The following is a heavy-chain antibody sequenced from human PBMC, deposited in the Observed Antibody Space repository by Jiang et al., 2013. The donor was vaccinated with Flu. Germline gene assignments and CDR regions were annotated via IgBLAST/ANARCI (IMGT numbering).Heavy chain of an antibody. CDR2: IYTSGST. J-gene: IGHJ4*02. V-gene: IGHV4-61*02. CDR1: GGSISSGSYY. D-gene: IGHD6-19*01. CDR3: ATTKQWLVHRFDY. Sequence: VSGGSISSGSYYWSWIRQPAGKGLEWIGRIYTSGSTNYNPSLKSRVTISVDTSKNQFSLKLSSVTAADTAVYYCATTKQWLVHRFDYWGQGTLVTVSS.